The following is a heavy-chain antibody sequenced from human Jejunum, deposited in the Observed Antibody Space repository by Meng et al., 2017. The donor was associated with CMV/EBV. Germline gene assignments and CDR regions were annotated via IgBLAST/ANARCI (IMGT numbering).Heavy chain of an antibody. CDR3: ARRKDVRGDSFDI. V-gene: IGHV1-69*02. Sequence: SGDTFSTYTITWVRQAPGQGLEWMGRIIPILDRPNYAQKFQGRVTITADKSTNTAYMELSSLRSEDTAVYYCARRKDVRGDSFDIWGQGTMVTVSS. D-gene: IGHD5-24*01. J-gene: IGHJ3*02. CDR2: IIPILDRP. CDR1: GDTFSTYT.